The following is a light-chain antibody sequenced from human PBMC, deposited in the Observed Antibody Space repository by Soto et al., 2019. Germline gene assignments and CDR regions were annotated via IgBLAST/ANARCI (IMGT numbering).Light chain of an antibody. CDR3: QQSYSTPRT. CDR1: QDIADY. Sequence: DIQITQSPSSLSASVGDRVTITCQASQDIADYLNWYQLKPGKAPKLLIYDASNLEAGVPSRFTGAGSGTDFTLTISSLQPEDFATYYCQQSYSTPRTFGGGTKVDIK. CDR2: DAS. J-gene: IGKJ4*01. V-gene: IGKV1-39*01.